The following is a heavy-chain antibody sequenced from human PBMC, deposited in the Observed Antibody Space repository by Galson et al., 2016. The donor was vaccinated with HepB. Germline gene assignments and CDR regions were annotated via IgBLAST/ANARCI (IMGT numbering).Heavy chain of an antibody. CDR1: GFIFSTYD. CDR3: ARDADPQYYFHHGMDV. CDR2: IGTADDT. D-gene: IGHD2/OR15-2a*01. V-gene: IGHV3-13*01. J-gene: IGHJ6*04. Sequence: SLRLSCAASGFIFSTYDMHWVRQVTGKGLEWVSGIGTADDTYYPDSVKGRFIISRDDSNNILYLDMTGLTAGDTALYYCARDADPQYYFHHGMDVWGSGTTVIVSA.